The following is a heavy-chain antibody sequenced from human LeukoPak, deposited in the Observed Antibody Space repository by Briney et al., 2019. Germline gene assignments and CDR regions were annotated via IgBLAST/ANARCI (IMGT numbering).Heavy chain of an antibody. CDR1: GGSISSGGYY. CDR2: IYYSGST. J-gene: IGHJ4*02. D-gene: IGHD3-10*01. Sequence: SETLSLTCTVSGGSISSGGYYWSWIRQHPGKGLEWIGYIYYSGSTYYNPSLKSRVTISVDTSKNQFSLKLSSVTAANTAVYYCARAGRWFGEEQVRYFDYWGQGTLVTVSS. V-gene: IGHV4-31*03. CDR3: ARAGRWFGEEQVRYFDY.